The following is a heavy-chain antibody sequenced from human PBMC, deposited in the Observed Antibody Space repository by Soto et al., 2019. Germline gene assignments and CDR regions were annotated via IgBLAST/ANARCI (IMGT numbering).Heavy chain of an antibody. CDR1: GFTFSSYS. Sequence: GGSLRLSCAASGFTFSSYSMNWVRQAPGKGLEWVSSISSSSSYIYYADSVKGRFTISRDNAKNSLYLQMNSLRAEDTAVYYLARDVAAGYCSGGSCDAFDIWGQGTMVTVSS. D-gene: IGHD2-15*01. J-gene: IGHJ3*02. CDR3: ARDVAAGYCSGGSCDAFDI. V-gene: IGHV3-21*01. CDR2: ISSSSSYI.